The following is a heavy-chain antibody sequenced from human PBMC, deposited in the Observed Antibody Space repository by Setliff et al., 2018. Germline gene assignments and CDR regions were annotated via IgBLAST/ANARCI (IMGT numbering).Heavy chain of an antibody. Sequence: LSLTCTVSGGSISSYYWSWIRQPAGKGLEWIGHIYIGGSANYNPSLKSRVTMSIDTSKNQFSLKLNSVTAADMAVYYCAREQWLDPPGYYYMDVWAKGTTGTV. D-gene: IGHD6-19*01. CDR2: IYIGGSA. CDR3: AREQWLDPPGYYYMDV. V-gene: IGHV4-4*07. CDR1: GGSISSYY. J-gene: IGHJ6*03.